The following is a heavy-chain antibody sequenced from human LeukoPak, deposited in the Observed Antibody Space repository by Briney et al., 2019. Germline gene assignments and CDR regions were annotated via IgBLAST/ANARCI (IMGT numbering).Heavy chain of an antibody. D-gene: IGHD1-26*01. CDR1: GFTFSNYN. Sequence: GGSLRLSCAASGFTFSNYNMNWVRQTPGKGLEWVSSITRGSIYTFYADSVKGRFTISRDNANNSLYLQMNSLRAEDTAIYFCARDGGEWELDHWGQGTLVTVSS. J-gene: IGHJ4*02. CDR2: ITRGSIYT. CDR3: ARDGGEWELDH. V-gene: IGHV3-21*01.